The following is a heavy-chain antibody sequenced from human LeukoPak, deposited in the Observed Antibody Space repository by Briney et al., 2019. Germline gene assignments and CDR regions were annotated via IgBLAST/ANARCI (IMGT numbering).Heavy chain of an antibody. D-gene: IGHD3-3*01. J-gene: IGHJ4*02. Sequence: GASVKVSCKASGGTFSSYAISWVRQAPGQGLEWMGGIIPIFGTANYAQKFQGRVTITADESTSTAYMELSSLRSEDTAVYYCARARVQYYDFWSAPGYWGQGTLVTVSS. CDR2: IIPIFGTA. V-gene: IGHV1-69*13. CDR3: ARARVQYYDFWSAPGY. CDR1: GGTFSSYA.